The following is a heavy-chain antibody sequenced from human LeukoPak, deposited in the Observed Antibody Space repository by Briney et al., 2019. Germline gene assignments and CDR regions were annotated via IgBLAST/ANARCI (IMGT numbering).Heavy chain of an antibody. D-gene: IGHD1-1*01. CDR3: VRDPSGSGFAFDS. Sequence: PGKSLRLSCAASGFIFSPYGLHWVRQAPGKGLEWVASLSYDGSINFHADSVKGRFTISRDNSKNTLYLQMNSLRAEDTAVYYCVRDPSGSGFAFDSWGQGALVTVSS. CDR2: LSYDGSIN. J-gene: IGHJ4*02. V-gene: IGHV3-30*04. CDR1: GFIFSPYG.